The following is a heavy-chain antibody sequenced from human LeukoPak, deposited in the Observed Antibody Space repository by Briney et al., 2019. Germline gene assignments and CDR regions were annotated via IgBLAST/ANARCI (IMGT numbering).Heavy chain of an antibody. CDR3: ARESTVVTPTNWFDP. CDR2: ISYDGSSK. D-gene: IGHD4-23*01. Sequence: GGSLRLSCAASGFTFSSYAMHWVRQAPGKGLEWVAVISYDGSSKYYADSVKGRFTISRDNSKNTLYLQMNSLRAEDMAVYYCARESTVVTPTNWFDPWGQGTLVTVSS. CDR1: GFTFSSYA. V-gene: IGHV3-30-3*01. J-gene: IGHJ5*02.